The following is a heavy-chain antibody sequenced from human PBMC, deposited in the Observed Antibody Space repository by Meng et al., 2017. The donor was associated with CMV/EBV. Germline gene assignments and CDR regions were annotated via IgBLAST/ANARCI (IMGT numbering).Heavy chain of an antibody. CDR2: MSYSGST. V-gene: IGHV4-39*07. Sequence: SETLSLTCAVSGGSISSSSYYWGWIRQPPGKGLEWIGSMSYSGSTYYNPSLQSRVTISVDTSQNQFSLKLSSVTAADTAVYYCARAFYDFWSGYSSFDPWGQGTLVTVSS. J-gene: IGHJ5*02. CDR3: ARAFYDFWSGYSSFDP. D-gene: IGHD3-3*01. CDR1: GGSISSSSYY.